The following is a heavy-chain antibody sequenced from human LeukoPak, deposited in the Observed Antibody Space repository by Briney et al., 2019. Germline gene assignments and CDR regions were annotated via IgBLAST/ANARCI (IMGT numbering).Heavy chain of an antibody. V-gene: IGHV3-23*01. CDR3: AKETSSGNFVTIDC. Sequence: PGGSLRLSCAASGFTFRSYVMSWVSQAPGKRLEWVSAITGDGGGTNHADSVKGRFTISRDNSKNTLYLQMDSLRAGDTAVYYCAKETSSGNFVTIDCWGQGTLVTVSS. CDR2: ITGDGGGT. CDR1: GFTFRSYV. J-gene: IGHJ4*02. D-gene: IGHD1-26*01.